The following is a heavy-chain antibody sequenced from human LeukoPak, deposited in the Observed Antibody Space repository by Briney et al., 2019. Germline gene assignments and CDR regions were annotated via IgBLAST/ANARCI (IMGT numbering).Heavy chain of an antibody. V-gene: IGHV3-23*01. Sequence: PGGSLRLPCAASGFTFSSYAMSWVRQAPGKGLEWVSAISGSGGSTYYADSVKGRFTISRDSSKNTLYLQMNSLRAEDTAVYYCAKGRFRVGATHPTDYWGQGTLVTVSS. CDR2: ISGSGGST. J-gene: IGHJ4*02. CDR1: GFTFSSYA. CDR3: AKGRFRVGATHPTDY. D-gene: IGHD1-26*01.